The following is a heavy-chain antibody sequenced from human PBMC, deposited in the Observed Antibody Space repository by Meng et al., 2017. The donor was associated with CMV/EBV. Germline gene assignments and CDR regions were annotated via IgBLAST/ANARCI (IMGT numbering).Heavy chain of an antibody. V-gene: IGHV3-48*03. CDR3: ATGRFCSTSCYSLSADDAFDI. D-gene: IGHD2-2*02. CDR1: GFTFSSYE. Sequence: GESLKISCAASGFTFSSYEMNWVRQAPGKGLEWVSYISSSGSTIYYADSVKGRFTSSRDNAKNSLYLQMNNLRAEDTAVYYCATGRFCSTSCYSLSADDAFDIWGQGTMVTVSS. J-gene: IGHJ3*02. CDR2: ISSSGSTI.